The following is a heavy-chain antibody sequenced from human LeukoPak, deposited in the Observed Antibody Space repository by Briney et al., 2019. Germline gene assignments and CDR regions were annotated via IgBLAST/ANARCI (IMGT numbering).Heavy chain of an antibody. V-gene: IGHV4-4*07. CDR1: GESINPYY. CDR2: SYKNWST. D-gene: IGHD2/OR15-2a*01. Sequence: PSETLSLTCTVAGESINPYYWNWIRQPAGNGLEGIGHSYKNWSTNYNPSLKSRVAMSLDTSKSKFSLKLRSVTAAETAVYFCARSFLDYMDVWGKGTTVTVSS. J-gene: IGHJ6*03. CDR3: ARSFLDYMDV.